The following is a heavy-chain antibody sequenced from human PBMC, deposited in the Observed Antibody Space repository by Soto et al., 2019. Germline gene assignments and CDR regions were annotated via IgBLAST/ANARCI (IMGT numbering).Heavy chain of an antibody. D-gene: IGHD1-26*01. CDR2: ISGSGGST. Sequence: GGSLRLSCAASGFTFSSYAMSWVRQAPGKGLEWVSAISGSGGSTYYADSVKGRFTISRDNSKNTLYLQMNSLRAEDTAVYYCAKLILSRAVIVGATGGAFDIWGQGTMVTVSS. J-gene: IGHJ3*02. V-gene: IGHV3-23*01. CDR1: GFTFSSYA. CDR3: AKLILSRAVIVGATGGAFDI.